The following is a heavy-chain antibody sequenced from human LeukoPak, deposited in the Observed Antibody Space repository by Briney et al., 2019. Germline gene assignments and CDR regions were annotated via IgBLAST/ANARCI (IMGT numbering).Heavy chain of an antibody. D-gene: IGHD3-22*01. V-gene: IGHV3-30*04. CDR2: ISYTGMYE. Sequence: GGSLRLSCAASRFTFSIYAMHWVRQAPGKGLEWVAVISYTGMYEYYADSVKGRFTISRDNSKNTLYLQTNSLRVDDTAVYYCARAADYYDSSGQYYMDVWGKGTTVTVSS. CDR1: RFTFSIYA. J-gene: IGHJ6*03. CDR3: ARAADYYDSSGQYYMDV.